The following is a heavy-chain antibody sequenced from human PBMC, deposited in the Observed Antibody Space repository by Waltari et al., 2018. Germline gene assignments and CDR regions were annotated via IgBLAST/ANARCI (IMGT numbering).Heavy chain of an antibody. V-gene: IGHV1-24*01. CDR2: FDPEDGET. D-gene: IGHD6-13*01. J-gene: IGHJ4*02. Sequence: QVQLVQSGAEVKTPGASVKVSCKVSGYTLTGFSMHWVRQAPGKGLEWMGGFDPEDGETIYAQKFQGRVTMTEDTSTDTAYMELSSLRSEDTAVYYCATEMGAAAGTEGVFDYWGQGTLVTVSS. CDR3: ATEMGAAAGTEGVFDY. CDR1: GYTLTGFS.